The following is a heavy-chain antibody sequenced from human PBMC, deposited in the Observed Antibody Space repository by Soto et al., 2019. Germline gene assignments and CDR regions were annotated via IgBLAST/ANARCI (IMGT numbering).Heavy chain of an antibody. Sequence: GGSLRLSCAASGFTFSSYAMSWVRQAPGKGLEWVSAISGSGGSTYYADSVKGRFTISIDNSKNTLYLQMNSLRAEDTAVYYSTNGRRIPGDWYAFDIWGQGTMVTVSS. CDR1: GFTFSSYA. CDR3: TNGRRIPGDWYAFDI. D-gene: IGHD7-27*01. CDR2: ISGSGGST. V-gene: IGHV3-23*01. J-gene: IGHJ3*02.